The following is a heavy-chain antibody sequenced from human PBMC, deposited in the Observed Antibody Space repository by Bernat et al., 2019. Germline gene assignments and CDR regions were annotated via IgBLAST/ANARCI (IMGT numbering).Heavy chain of an antibody. J-gene: IGHJ3*02. Sequence: EVQLVESGGGLVKPGGSLRLSCAASGFTFSSYSMNWVRQAPGKGLEWVSYISSSSSFIYYADSVKGRFTISRDNAKNSLYLQMNSLRAEDTAVYYCARAGDIVVVVAAIPDAFDIWGQGTMVTVSS. D-gene: IGHD2-15*01. CDR3: ARAGDIVVVVAAIPDAFDI. CDR1: GFTFSSYS. CDR2: ISSSSSFI. V-gene: IGHV3-21*05.